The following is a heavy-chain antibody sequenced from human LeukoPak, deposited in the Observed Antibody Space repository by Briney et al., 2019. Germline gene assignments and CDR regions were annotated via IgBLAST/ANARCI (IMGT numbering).Heavy chain of an antibody. CDR2: ISSDGTLITSGGGST. J-gene: IGHJ4*02. D-gene: IGHD1-20*01. CDR3: VRLLAYNSGGEAFDH. V-gene: IGHV3-74*03. Sequence: GGSLRLSCAASGFTFSTSWMNWVRQAPGKGLEWVSLISSDGTLITSGGGSTMYADSVKGRFDISRDNAKNTVYLQMNSLRAEDTAVYYCVRLLAYNSGGEAFDHWGQGTLVTVSS. CDR1: GFTFSTSW.